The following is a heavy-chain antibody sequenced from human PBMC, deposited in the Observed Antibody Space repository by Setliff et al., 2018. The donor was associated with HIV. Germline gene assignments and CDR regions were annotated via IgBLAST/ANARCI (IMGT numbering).Heavy chain of an antibody. CDR1: GYTFSSYG. V-gene: IGHV1-18*01. Sequence: ASVKVSCKASGYTFSSYGISWVRQAPGQGLEWMGWISTYNGNRNYAQKLQGRVTMTTDTSTNTAYMVLTSLRSDDTAVYYCARVQGATHYDILTGYTLYGLDVWGQGTTVTVSS. D-gene: IGHD3-9*01. CDR3: ARVQGATHYDILTGYTLYGLDV. CDR2: ISTYNGNR. J-gene: IGHJ6*02.